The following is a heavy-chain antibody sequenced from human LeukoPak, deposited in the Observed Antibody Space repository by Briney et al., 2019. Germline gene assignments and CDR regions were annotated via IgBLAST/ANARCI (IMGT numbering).Heavy chain of an antibody. J-gene: IGHJ3*02. Sequence: GTSVKVSCKASGFTFTSSAVQWVRQARGQRLEWIGWIVVGSGDTTPAQKFQERVTITRDMSTRTAYMELSSLRSEDTAVYYCGADSMPRGVFSYAFDIWGQGTMVTVSS. CDR1: GFTFTSSA. CDR2: IVVGSGDT. D-gene: IGHD3-10*01. V-gene: IGHV1-58*01. CDR3: GADSMPRGVFSYAFDI.